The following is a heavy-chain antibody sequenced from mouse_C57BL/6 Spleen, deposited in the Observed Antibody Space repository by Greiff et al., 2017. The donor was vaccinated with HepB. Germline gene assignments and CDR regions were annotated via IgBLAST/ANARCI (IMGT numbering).Heavy chain of an antibody. D-gene: IGHD2-3*01. V-gene: IGHV1-53*01. CDR1: GYTFTSYW. Sequence: QVHVKQSGTELVKPGASVKLSCKASGYTFTSYWMHWVKQRPGQGLEWIGNINPSNGGTNYNEKFKSKATLTVDKSSSTAYMQLSSLTSEDSAVYYCARWVLRYFDVWGTGTTVTVSS. J-gene: IGHJ1*03. CDR3: ARWVLRYFDV. CDR2: INPSNGGT.